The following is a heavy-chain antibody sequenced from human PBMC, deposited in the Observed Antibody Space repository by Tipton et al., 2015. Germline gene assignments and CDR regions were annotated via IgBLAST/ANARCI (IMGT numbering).Heavy chain of an antibody. V-gene: IGHV4-59*13. CDR2: IFYSGDT. J-gene: IGHJ4*02. CDR3: ARARGRHGGLFDS. Sequence: LRLSCTVSGGSISNNYWGWIRQPPGEGLEYIGYIFYSGDTNYNPSLKSRVSMSVDTSKNQISLKMSSVTASDTAVYYCARARGRHGGLFDSWGQGILVTASS. D-gene: IGHD4-23*01. CDR1: GGSISNNY.